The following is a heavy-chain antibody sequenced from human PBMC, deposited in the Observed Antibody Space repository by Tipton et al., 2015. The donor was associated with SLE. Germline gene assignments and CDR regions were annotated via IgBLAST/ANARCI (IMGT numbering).Heavy chain of an antibody. D-gene: IGHD3-10*01. Sequence: SLRLSCAASGFTFRNYWMHWVRQAPGKGLVWVSHVNSDGSHTSYADSVKGRFTISRDNAKNTLYLQVNSLIAEDTAVYYCARRKQNAMLQGVDDGFDIWGQGTMVTVSS. CDR2: VNSDGSHT. CDR1: GFTFRNYW. V-gene: IGHV3-74*01. CDR3: ARRKQNAMLQGVDDGFDI. J-gene: IGHJ3*02.